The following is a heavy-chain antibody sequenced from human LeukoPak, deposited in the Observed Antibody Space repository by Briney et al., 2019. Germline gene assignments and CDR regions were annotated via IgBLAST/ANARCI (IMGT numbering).Heavy chain of an antibody. J-gene: IGHJ4*02. CDR1: GYSISSGYY. Sequence: SETLSFTCSASGYSISSGYYWGWIRQPPGKGLEWIGSIYHSGNTHYSPSLKSRVTMSVDTSKNQFSLKLTSVTAADTAVYYCARDLAYGSGSSSPHWGQGTLVTVSS. D-gene: IGHD3-10*01. CDR3: ARDLAYGSGSSSPH. CDR2: IYHSGNT. V-gene: IGHV4-38-2*02.